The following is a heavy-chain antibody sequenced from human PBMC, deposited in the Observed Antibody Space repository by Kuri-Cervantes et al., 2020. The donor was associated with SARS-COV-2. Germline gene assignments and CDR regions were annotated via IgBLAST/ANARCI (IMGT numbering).Heavy chain of an antibody. D-gene: IGHD3-3*01. J-gene: IGHJ5*02. CDR2: IFGDDDK. Sequence: SGPTLVKPTQTLTVTCTFSGFSLTTSGVGVGWIRQPPGKAPEWLAVIFGDDDKHYSPSLRSRLTITKDASKNQVVLIMTEMDPVDTATYYCAYTYHDFWNVYHTTNWFDPWGPGTLVTVSS. CDR3: AYTYHDFWNVYHTTNWFDP. V-gene: IGHV2-5*02. CDR1: GFSLTTSGVG.